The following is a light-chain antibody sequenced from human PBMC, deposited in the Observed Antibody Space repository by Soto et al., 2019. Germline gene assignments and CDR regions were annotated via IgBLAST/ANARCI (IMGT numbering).Light chain of an antibody. V-gene: IGKV1-39*01. CDR3: QQSFTTPS. Sequence: DIQMTQSPSSLSASVGDRVNITFRASQTVSSYLNWYQQKPGTVPKLLIYATSNLQSGVPSRFSGRGFETDFTLTISSLQPEDFATYYCQQSFTTPSFGQGTRLEIK. CDR1: QTVSSY. CDR2: ATS. J-gene: IGKJ5*01.